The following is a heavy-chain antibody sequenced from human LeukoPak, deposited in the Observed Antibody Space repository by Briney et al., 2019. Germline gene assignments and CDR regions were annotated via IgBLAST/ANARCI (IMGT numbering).Heavy chain of an antibody. Sequence: SETLSLTCTVSGVSISSGGYYWSWIRQHPGKGLEWIGYIYYSGSTYYNPSLKSRVTISVDTSKNQFSLKLSSVTAADTAVYYCAGSPDNWNYVWFDPWGQGTLVTVSS. CDR2: IYYSGST. D-gene: IGHD1-7*01. V-gene: IGHV4-31*03. CDR1: GVSISSGGYY. J-gene: IGHJ5*02. CDR3: AGSPDNWNYVWFDP.